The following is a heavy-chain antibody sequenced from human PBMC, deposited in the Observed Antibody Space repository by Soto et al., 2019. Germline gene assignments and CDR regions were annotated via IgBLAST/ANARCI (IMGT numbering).Heavy chain of an antibody. J-gene: IGHJ6*04. CDR3: ARDPYHVLMVNPPNLYGMDV. CDR2: ISTYNGNT. CDR1: GYTFTTYD. Sequence: VASVKVSCKASGYTFTTYDISWVRQAPGQGLEWMGRISTYNGNTNYPQSLQGRLTMTTDTSTTTAYRELRSLRSDDTAVYYCARDPYHVLMVNPPNLYGMDVGGKGTTVTVS. V-gene: IGHV1-18*01. D-gene: IGHD2-8*01.